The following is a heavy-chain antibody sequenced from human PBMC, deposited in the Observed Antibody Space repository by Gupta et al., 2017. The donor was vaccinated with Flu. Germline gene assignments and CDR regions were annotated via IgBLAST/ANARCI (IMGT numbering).Heavy chain of an antibody. Sequence: QVHLVQSGAEVKKPGASVKVSCKASGYTFTGHHVHWVRQAPGQGFEWMGWVNCNNGDVGYAQKCQGRVTMARDTSSRTVYMDLSSLTSDDTAVYYGARGAPSPSGYKVFDHWGQGTLVTVSS. V-gene: IGHV1-2*02. D-gene: IGHD2-2*02. CDR2: VNCNNGDV. CDR1: GYTFTGHH. CDR3: ARGAPSPSGYKVFDH. J-gene: IGHJ5*02.